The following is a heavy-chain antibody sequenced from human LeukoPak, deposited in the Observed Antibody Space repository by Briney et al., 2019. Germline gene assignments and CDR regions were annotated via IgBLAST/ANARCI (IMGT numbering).Heavy chain of an antibody. Sequence: PGGSLQLSCVVSGITLSNYGMSWVRPAPGKGLAWVSGISGSGGGTNYADSVKGRFTISRDNSKNTLYLQMNSLRAEDTAVYFCARRGIVIRAVILIGFHTEAYYFGYWGQGTLVTVSS. J-gene: IGHJ4*02. D-gene: IGHD3-10*01. V-gene: IGHV3-23*01. CDR3: ARRGIVIRAVILIGFHTEAYYFGY. CDR2: ISGSGGGT. CDR1: GITLSNYG.